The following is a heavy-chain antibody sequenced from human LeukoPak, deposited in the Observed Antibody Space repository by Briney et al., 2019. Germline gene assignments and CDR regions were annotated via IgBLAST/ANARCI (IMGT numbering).Heavy chain of an antibody. CDR1: GYTFTGYY. J-gene: IGHJ4*02. D-gene: IGHD6-13*01. Sequence: GASVKVSCKASGYTFTGYYMHWVRQAPGQGLEWMGWINPNSGGTNYAQKFQGRVTMTRDTSISTAYMELSRLRSADTAVYYCARGGPRVAAAGTFYFDYWGQGTLVTVSS. CDR2: INPNSGGT. CDR3: ARGGPRVAAAGTFYFDY. V-gene: IGHV1-2*02.